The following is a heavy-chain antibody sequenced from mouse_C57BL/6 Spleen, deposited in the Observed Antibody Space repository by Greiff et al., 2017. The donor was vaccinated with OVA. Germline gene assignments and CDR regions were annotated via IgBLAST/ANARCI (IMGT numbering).Heavy chain of an antibody. V-gene: IGHV1-82*01. CDR3: ARDYGSSRYYAMDY. CDR2: IYPGDGDT. D-gene: IGHD1-1*01. CDR1: GYAFSSSW. Sequence: QVQLKESGSELVKPGASVKISCKASGYAFSSSWMNWVKQRPGKGLEWIGRIYPGDGDTNYNGKFKGKATLTADKSSSTAYMQLSSLTSEDSAVDFCARDYGSSRYYAMDYWGQGTSVTVSS. J-gene: IGHJ4*01.